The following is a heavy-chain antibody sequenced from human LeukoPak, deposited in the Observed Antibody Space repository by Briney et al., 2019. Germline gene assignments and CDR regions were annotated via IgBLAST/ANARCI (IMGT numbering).Heavy chain of an antibody. J-gene: IGHJ4*02. CDR1: GGSISSSSYY. V-gene: IGHV4-39*01. D-gene: IGHD2/OR15-2a*01. CDR2: IYYSGST. CDR3: ARFSPARAFDY. Sequence: SETLSLTCTVSGGSISSSSYYWGWIRQPPGKGLEWIGSIYYSGSTYYNPSLKSRVTISVDTSKNQFSLKLSSVTAADTAGYYCARFSPARAFDYWGQGTLVTVSS.